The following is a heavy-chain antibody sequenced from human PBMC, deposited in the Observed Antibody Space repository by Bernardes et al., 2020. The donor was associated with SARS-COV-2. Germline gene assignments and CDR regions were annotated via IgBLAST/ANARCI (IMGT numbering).Heavy chain of an antibody. CDR3: ARSAGMDV. CDR1: GFDFSDYW. V-gene: IGHV3-7*03. CDR2: IKRDGSET. Sequence: GGSLRLSCAGSGFDFSDYWMTWVRKAPGKGLEWVANIKRDGSETYYVDSVKGRFTISRDNVKNLVFLQMNSLRAEDTAVFYCARSAGMDVWGQGTMVTVSS. J-gene: IGHJ6*02.